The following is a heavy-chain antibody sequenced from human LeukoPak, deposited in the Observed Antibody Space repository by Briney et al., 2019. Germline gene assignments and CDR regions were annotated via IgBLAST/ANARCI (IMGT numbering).Heavy chain of an antibody. D-gene: IGHD2-21*01. CDR2: IYYSGST. Sequence: SQTLSLTCTVSGGSISSGDYYWSWIRQPPGKGLEWIGYIYYSGSTYYNPSLKSRVTISVDTSKNQFSLKLSSVTAADTAVYYCGTLIAGSYYFDYWGQGTLVTVSS. CDR1: GGSISSGDYY. V-gene: IGHV4-30-4*01. J-gene: IGHJ4*02. CDR3: GTLIAGSYYFDY.